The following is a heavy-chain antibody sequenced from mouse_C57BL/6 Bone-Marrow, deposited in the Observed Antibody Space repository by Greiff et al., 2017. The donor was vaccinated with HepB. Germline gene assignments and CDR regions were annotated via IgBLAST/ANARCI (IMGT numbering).Heavy chain of an antibody. CDR3: ASPNYGSSYVDYFGY. CDR1: GYTFTSYG. Sequence: QVQLQQSGAELARPGASVKLSCKASGYTFTSYGISWVKQSTGQGLEWIGEIYPRSGNTYYNEKFKGKATLTADKSSSTAYMELRSLTSEDSAVYFCASPNYGSSYVDYFGYWGQGTTLTVSS. J-gene: IGHJ2*01. CDR2: IYPRSGNT. D-gene: IGHD1-1*01. V-gene: IGHV1-81*01.